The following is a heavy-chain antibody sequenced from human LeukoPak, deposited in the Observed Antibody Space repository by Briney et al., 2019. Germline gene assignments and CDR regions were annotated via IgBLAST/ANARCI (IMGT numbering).Heavy chain of an antibody. J-gene: IGHJ2*01. CDR3: ARDSGGEWELREDWYFDL. D-gene: IGHD1-26*01. CDR1: GGSISSYY. CDR2: IYTSGST. V-gene: IGHV4-4*07. Sequence: PSETLSLTCTVSGGSISSYYWSWIRQPAGKGLEWIGRIYTSGSTNYNPSLKSRVTMSVDTSKNQFSLKLSSVTAADTAVYYCARDSGGEWELREDWYFDLWGRGTLVTVSS.